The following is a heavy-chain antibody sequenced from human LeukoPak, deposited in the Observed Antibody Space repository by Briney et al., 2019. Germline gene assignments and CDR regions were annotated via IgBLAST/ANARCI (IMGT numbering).Heavy chain of an antibody. CDR1: EFSVGSNY. Sequence: GGSLRLSCAASEFSVGSNYMTWVRQAPGKGLEWVSGITGNGATTYYADSVKGRFTISRDNSRNTVYLQMNSLRAEDTAVYYCANDLGWIQLNLGRGQGTLVTVSS. J-gene: IGHJ4*02. V-gene: IGHV3-23*01. CDR3: ANDLGWIQLNLG. D-gene: IGHD5-18*01. CDR2: ITGNGATT.